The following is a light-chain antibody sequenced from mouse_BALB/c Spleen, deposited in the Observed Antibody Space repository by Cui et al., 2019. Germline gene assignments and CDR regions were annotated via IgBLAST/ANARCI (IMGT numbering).Light chain of an antibody. CDR1: SSVSY. Sequence: QLVLTQFPAPLSASPGENVTMTCSASSSVSYMYWYQQKPRSSPKPWIYLTSNLASGVPARFGGSGSGTSYSLTISSMEAEDAATYYCQQWSSNPLTFGAGTKLELK. J-gene: IGKJ5*01. CDR2: LTS. V-gene: IGKV4-68*01. CDR3: QQWSSNPLT.